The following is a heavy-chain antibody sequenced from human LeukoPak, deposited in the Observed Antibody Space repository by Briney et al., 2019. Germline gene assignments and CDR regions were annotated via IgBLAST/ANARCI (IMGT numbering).Heavy chain of an antibody. CDR2: IYPGDSDT. CDR1: GYSFTSYW. J-gene: IGHJ4*02. D-gene: IGHD6-13*01. CDR3: ARLEYSNSWLFDY. Sequence: GEALEISCKGSGYSFTSYWIGWVRQVPGKGLEWMGSIYPGDSDTRYSPSFQGQVTISADKSISTAYLQWSSLKASDTAMYYCARLEYSNSWLFDYWGQGTLVTVSS. V-gene: IGHV5-51*01.